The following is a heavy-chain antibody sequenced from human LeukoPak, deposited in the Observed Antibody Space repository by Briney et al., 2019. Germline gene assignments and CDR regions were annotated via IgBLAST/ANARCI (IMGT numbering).Heavy chain of an antibody. CDR1: GYTFTGSY. V-gene: IGHV1-2*02. Sequence: ASVKASCKPSGYTFTGSYLHWVRQAPGHGLKWMGWINPNSGATNYARQFQGRVTMTRDTSISTAYMELSRLRSDDTAVYHCARGLTTVTFDCWGQGTLVTVTS. CDR3: ARGLTTVTFDC. J-gene: IGHJ4*02. D-gene: IGHD4-17*01. CDR2: INPNSGAT.